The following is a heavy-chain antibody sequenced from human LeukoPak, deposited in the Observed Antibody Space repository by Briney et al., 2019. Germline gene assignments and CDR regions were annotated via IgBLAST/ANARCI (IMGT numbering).Heavy chain of an antibody. CDR3: AKDIGYEAHHYFDY. J-gene: IGHJ4*02. D-gene: IGHD5-12*01. CDR1: GFTFSSYW. CDR2: ISWNSGSI. V-gene: IGHV3-9*01. Sequence: GGSLRLSCAASGFTFSSYWMHWVRQAPGKGLEWVSGISWNSGSIGYADSVKGRFAISRDNAKNSLYLQMNSLRAEDTALYYCAKDIGYEAHHYFDYWGQGTLVTVSS.